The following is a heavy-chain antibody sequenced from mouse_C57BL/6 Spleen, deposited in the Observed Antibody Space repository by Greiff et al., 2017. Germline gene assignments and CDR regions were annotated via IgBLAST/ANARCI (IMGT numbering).Heavy chain of an antibody. CDR1: GFSLTSYG. J-gene: IGHJ2*01. V-gene: IGHV2-2*01. CDR2: IWSGGST. CDR3: ARNSGGYDGGEIDY. Sequence: VKLQESGPGLVQPSQSLSITCTVSGFSLTSYGVHWVRQSPGKGLEWLGVIWSGGSTDYNAAFISRLSISKDNSKSQVFFKMNSLQADDTAIYYCARNSGGYDGGEIDYWGQGTTLTVSS. D-gene: IGHD2-2*01.